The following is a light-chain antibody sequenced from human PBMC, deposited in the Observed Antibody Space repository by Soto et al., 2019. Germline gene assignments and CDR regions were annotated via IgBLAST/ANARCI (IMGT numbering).Light chain of an antibody. CDR1: QSVSSY. J-gene: IGKJ5*01. CDR3: QQRSNWPQIT. CDR2: DAS. Sequence: EIVWQQSPDTLSLVPGERATLSCRASQSVSSYLAWYQQKPGQAPRLLIYDASNRATGIPARFSGSGSGTDFTLTISSLEPEDFAVYYCQQRSNWPQITFGQGTRLEIK. V-gene: IGKV3-11*01.